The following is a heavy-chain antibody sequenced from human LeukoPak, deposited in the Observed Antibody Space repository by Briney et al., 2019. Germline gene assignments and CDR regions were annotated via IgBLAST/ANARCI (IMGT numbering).Heavy chain of an antibody. CDR3: ARDIRRYFDL. D-gene: IGHD1-14*01. CDR2: IYYSGST. CDR1: GGSISSYY. Sequence: SETLSLTCTVSGGSISSYYWSWIRQPPGKGLEWIGYIYYSGSTNYNPSLKSRVTISVDTSKNQFSLKLSSVTAADTAVYYCARDIRRYFDLWGRGTLVTVSS. J-gene: IGHJ2*01. V-gene: IGHV4-59*01.